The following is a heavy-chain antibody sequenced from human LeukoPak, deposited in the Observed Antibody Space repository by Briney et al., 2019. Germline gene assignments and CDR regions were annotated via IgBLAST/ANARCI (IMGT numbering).Heavy chain of an antibody. J-gene: IGHJ5*02. D-gene: IGHD6-13*01. CDR3: ARVQTSSSWYANWFDP. CDR2: IYHSGST. Sequence: PSETLSLTCAVSGGSISSGGYSWSWIRQPPGKGLEWIGYIYHSGSTYYNPSLKSRVTISVDRSKNQFSLKLSSVTAADTAVYYCARVQTSSSWYANWFDPWGQGTLVTVSS. V-gene: IGHV4-30-2*01. CDR1: GGSISSGGYS.